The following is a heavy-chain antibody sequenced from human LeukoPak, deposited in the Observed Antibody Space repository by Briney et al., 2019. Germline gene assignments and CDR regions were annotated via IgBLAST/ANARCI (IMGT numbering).Heavy chain of an antibody. V-gene: IGHV4-59*01. J-gene: IGHJ4*02. CDR2: IYYSGST. CDR1: GGSISSYF. Sequence: SETLSLTCTVSGGSISSYFWSWIRQPPGKGLEWIGYIYYSGSTNYNPSLKSRVTISVDTSKNQFSLRLNSVTAADAAVYYCARQYCSSTNCYYFDYWGQGTLVTVSS. CDR3: ARQYCSSTNCYYFDY. D-gene: IGHD2-2*01.